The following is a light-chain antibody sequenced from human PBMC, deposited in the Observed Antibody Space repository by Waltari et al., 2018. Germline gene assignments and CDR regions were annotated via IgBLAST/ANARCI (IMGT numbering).Light chain of an antibody. V-gene: IGKV3-11*01. CDR3: QQRSNWPGT. CDR2: DAS. CDR1: QSVSSY. Sequence: EIVLTQSPATLSLSPGERATLSCRASQSVSSYLAWYQQKPGQAPRLLIYDASDSATGIPARFSGSGSGTDFNLTISSLEPEDFAVYYCQQRSNWPGTFGQGTKVEIK. J-gene: IGKJ1*01.